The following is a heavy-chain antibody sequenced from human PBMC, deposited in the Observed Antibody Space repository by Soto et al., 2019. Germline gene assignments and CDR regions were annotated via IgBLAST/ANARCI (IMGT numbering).Heavy chain of an antibody. D-gene: IGHD3-3*01. CDR2: INHSGST. V-gene: IGHV4-39*07. J-gene: IGHJ6*03. CDR1: GDSISSSRYY. CDR3: ARAAQYDFWRGYYYYMDV. Sequence: PSETLSLTCAVSGDSISSSRYYWGWIRQPPGKGLEWIGTINHSGSTSYFPSLQSRVTISVDTSKNQFSLKLTSVTAADTAVYYCARAAQYDFWRGYYYYMDVWGKGTTVTVSS.